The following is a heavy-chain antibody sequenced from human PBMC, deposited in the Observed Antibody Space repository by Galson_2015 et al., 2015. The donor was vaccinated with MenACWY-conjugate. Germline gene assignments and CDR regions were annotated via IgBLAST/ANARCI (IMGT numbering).Heavy chain of an antibody. V-gene: IGHV3-23*01. D-gene: IGHD1-1*01. CDR3: ANMAVLTTSAVDS. J-gene: IGHJ4*02. CDR1: GFTFSNFW. CDR2: ISSSSGATT. Sequence: SLRLSCAASGFTFSNFWMFWVRQAPGEGPVWVSHISSSSGATTYYADAVKGRFTISRDNSRNTLFLQMDKLSAEDTAVYYCANMAVLTTSAVDSWGQGTLVTVSS.